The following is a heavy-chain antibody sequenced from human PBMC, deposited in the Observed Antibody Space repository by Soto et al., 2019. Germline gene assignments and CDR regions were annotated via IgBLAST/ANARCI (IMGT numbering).Heavy chain of an antibody. CDR1: GGSISSRDYY. CDR3: ARIYYYDSSGFSSVTPNFDY. J-gene: IGHJ4*02. D-gene: IGHD3-22*01. CDR2: IYYTETP. Sequence: SETLSLTCSVSGGSISSRDYYWSWIRQPPGKGLEWIGNIYYTETPYYNPSLESRVSISLDSSKNQFSLKLSSVSAADTAVYYCARIYYYDSSGFSSVTPNFDYWGQGTRVTVSS. V-gene: IGHV4-30-4*01.